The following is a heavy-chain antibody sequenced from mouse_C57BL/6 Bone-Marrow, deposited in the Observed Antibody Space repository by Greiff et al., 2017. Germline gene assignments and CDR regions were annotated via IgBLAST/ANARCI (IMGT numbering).Heavy chain of an antibody. D-gene: IGHD2-5*01. CDR3: ARPYDSNYWYFDV. CDR1: GYTFTSYW. J-gene: IGHJ1*03. CDR2: IYPGSGST. Sequence: VQLQQSGAELVKPGASVQMSCKASGYTFTSYWITWVKQRPGQGLEWIGDIYPGSGSTNYNEKVKSKATLTCDTSPRTAYMQLSSLTSEDSALFYCARPYDSNYWYFDVWGTWTTVTVSS. V-gene: IGHV1-55*01.